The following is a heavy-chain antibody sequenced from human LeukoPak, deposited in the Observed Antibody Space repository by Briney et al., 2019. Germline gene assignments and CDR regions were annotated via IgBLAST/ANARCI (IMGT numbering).Heavy chain of an antibody. Sequence: GGSLRLSCAASGFTFSSYGMHWVRQAPGKGVEWVAFIRYDGSSKYYADSVKGRFTISRDNSKNTLYLQMNSLRAEDTAVYYYATDTFRYYSSRSYYFDYWGQGTLVTVSS. CDR1: GFTFSSYG. J-gene: IGHJ4*02. D-gene: IGHD3-22*01. CDR2: IRYDGSSK. CDR3: ATDTFRYYSSRSYYFDY. V-gene: IGHV3-30*02.